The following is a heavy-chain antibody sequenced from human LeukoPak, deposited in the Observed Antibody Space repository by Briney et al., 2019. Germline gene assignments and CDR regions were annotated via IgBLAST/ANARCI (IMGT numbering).Heavy chain of an antibody. CDR1: GFTFGDYA. Sequence: GGSLRLSCTASGFTFGDYAVSWVRQAPGKGPEWVGFIRSKAYGGTTDYAVSVKGRFTISRDDSKSIAYLQMNSLKTEDTAVYYCTKGSTPFDYWGQGTLVTVSS. V-gene: IGHV3-49*04. J-gene: IGHJ4*02. CDR2: IRSKAYGGTT. D-gene: IGHD6-13*01. CDR3: TKGSTPFDY.